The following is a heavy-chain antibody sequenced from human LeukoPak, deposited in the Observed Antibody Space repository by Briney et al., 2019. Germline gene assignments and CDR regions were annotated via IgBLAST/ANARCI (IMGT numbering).Heavy chain of an antibody. CDR2: IKSKTDRGTT. CDR3: TTAPGGY. Sequence: GGTLRLSCAASGLTFSNAWMSWVRQPPGKGLEWVGRIKSKTDRGTTDYAAPVKGRFTISRDDSKNTLYLQMNSLKTEDTAVYYCTTAPGGYWGQGTLVTVSS. CDR1: GLTFSNAW. D-gene: IGHD1-26*01. J-gene: IGHJ4*02. V-gene: IGHV3-15*01.